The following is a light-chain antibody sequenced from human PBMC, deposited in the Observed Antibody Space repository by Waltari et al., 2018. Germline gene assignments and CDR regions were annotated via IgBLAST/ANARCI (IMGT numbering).Light chain of an antibody. V-gene: IGLV1-47*02. CDR2: TDN. CDR3: AAWDDSLSGHVV. Sequence: QSVLTQPPSASGTPGQRVTISCSGSSSNIGSHYVYWYQHLPGTAPKLLIYTDNQRPSGVPDRFSGPKSGTSASLAISGLRSEDEGDYYWAAWDDSLSGHVVFGGGTKLTVL. J-gene: IGLJ2*01. CDR1: SSNIGSHY.